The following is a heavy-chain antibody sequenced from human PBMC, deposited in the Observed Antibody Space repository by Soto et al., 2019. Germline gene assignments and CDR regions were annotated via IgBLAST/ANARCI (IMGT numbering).Heavy chain of an antibody. J-gene: IGHJ4*02. D-gene: IGHD5-12*01. V-gene: IGHV3-23*01. CDR1: GFTFSNYV. CDR3: AKDNYSGYGSLDY. CDR2: ISGSGAKT. Sequence: GGSLRLSCAASGFTFSNYVMNWVRQAPGKGLEWVSGISGSGAKTYYADSVRGRFTISRDNSKNTLYLQMNSQRAEDTAVYYCAKDNYSGYGSLDYWAQGALVTVAS.